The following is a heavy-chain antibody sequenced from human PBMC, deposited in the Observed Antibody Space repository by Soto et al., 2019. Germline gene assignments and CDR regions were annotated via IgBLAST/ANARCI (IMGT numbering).Heavy chain of an antibody. CDR2: TFSGGIT. V-gene: IGHV3-66*01. CDR3: ARAGVYSSAYMDV. Sequence: EVQLVESGGGLVQPGGSLRVSCAASGLTVSNNSMNWVRQITGKGLEWVSITFSGGITYYADSVKGRFTVSRDNSKNTLHLQMNSLTAEDTAVYYCARAGVYSSAYMDVWGEGATVTVSS. CDR1: GLTVSNNS. J-gene: IGHJ6*03. D-gene: IGHD6-25*01.